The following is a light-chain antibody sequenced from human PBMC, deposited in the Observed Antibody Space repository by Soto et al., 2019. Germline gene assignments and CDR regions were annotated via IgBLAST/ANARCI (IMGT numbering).Light chain of an antibody. Sequence: QSVLTQPASVSGSPGQSITISCTGTISDIGGYNFISWYQHHPGKAPKLVIYDVNNRPSGISYRFSGSKSGNTASLTISGLQAEDEAEYYCSSYTSSSTIYVVFGGGTKLTVL. CDR3: SSYTSSSTIYVV. V-gene: IGLV2-14*01. J-gene: IGLJ2*01. CDR2: DVN. CDR1: ISDIGGYNF.